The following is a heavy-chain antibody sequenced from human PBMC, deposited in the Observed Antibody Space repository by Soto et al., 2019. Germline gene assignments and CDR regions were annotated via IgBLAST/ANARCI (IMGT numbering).Heavy chain of an antibody. CDR3: TTSPLGVDAFDI. V-gene: IGHV3-49*04. CDR2: IRSRNYGGTT. CDR1: GFTFGDHA. Sequence: GGSLRLSYTASGFTFGDHAVSRVRQAPGKGLEWVGYIRSRNYGGTTEYAASVKGRITISRDDSKSVANLQMNSLTTEDTAVYYCTTSPLGVDAFDIWGQGTMVTVSS. D-gene: IGHD3-10*01. J-gene: IGHJ3*02.